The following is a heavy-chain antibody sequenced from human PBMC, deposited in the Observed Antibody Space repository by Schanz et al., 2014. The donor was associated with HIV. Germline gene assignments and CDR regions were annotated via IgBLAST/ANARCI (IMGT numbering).Heavy chain of an antibody. D-gene: IGHD3-10*01. J-gene: IGHJ4*03. CDR2: IIPIFATA. Sequence: QVQLVQSGAEVKKPGSSVKVSCKASGGSFSSYAINWVRQAPGQGLEWMGTIIPIFATADSAQKFQGRLTITADDSTSTAYMELSSLRSEDSAVYYCARVPKHNFGSGSYYPFDYWGQGTTVTVSS. CDR3: ARVPKHNFGSGSYYPFDY. CDR1: GGSFSSYA. V-gene: IGHV1-69*18.